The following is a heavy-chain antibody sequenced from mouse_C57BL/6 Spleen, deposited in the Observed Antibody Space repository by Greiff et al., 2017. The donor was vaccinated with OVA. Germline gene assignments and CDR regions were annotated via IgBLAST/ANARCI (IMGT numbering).Heavy chain of an antibody. CDR1: GYTFTSYN. D-gene: IGHD1-1*01. CDR3: ARGSLELRYPAWFAY. Sequence: LQQSGAELVRPGASVKMSCKASGYTFTSYNMHWVKQTPRQGLEWIGAIYPGNGDTSYNQKFKGKATLTVDKSSSTAYMQLSSLTSEDSAVYFCARGSLELRYPAWFAYWGQGTLVTVSA. CDR2: IYPGNGDT. J-gene: IGHJ3*01. V-gene: IGHV1-12*01.